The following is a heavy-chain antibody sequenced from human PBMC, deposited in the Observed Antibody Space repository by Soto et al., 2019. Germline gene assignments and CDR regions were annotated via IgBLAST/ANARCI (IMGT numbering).Heavy chain of an antibody. V-gene: IGHV3-21*01. J-gene: IGHJ5*02. CDR1: GFTFSSYS. CDR3: ARDKIIVVVPISSHNWFDP. CDR2: ISSSSSYI. D-gene: IGHD2-2*01. Sequence: GGSLRLSCAASGFTFSSYSMNWVRQAPGKGLEWVSSISSSSSYIYYADSVKGRFTISRDNAKNSLYLQMNSLRAEDTAVYYCARDKIIVVVPISSHNWFDPWGQGTLVTVSS.